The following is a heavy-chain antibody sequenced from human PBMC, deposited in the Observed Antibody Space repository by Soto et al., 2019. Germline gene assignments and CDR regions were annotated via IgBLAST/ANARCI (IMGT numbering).Heavy chain of an antibody. J-gene: IGHJ5*02. D-gene: IGHD2-8*02. CDR3: ARDRVVYATNWFDP. CDR1: GYTFTGYY. CDR2: INPNSGGT. V-gene: IGHV1-2*02. Sequence: ASVKVSCKASGYTFTGYYMHWVRQAPGQGLEWMGWINPNSGGTNYAQKFQGRVPMTRDTSISTAYMELSRLRSDDTAVYYCARDRVVYATNWFDPWGQGTLVTVSS.